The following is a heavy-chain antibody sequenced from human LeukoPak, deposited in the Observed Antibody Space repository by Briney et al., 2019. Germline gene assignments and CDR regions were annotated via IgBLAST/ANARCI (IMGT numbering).Heavy chain of an antibody. CDR2: IYHSGST. CDR3: AKFGVDYDMIV. J-gene: IGHJ6*02. V-gene: IGHV4-30-2*01. D-gene: IGHD3-16*01. CDR1: GGSISSGGYS. Sequence: SETLSLTCAVSGGSISSGGYSWSWIRQPPGKGLEWIGYIYHSGSTYYNPSLKSRVTISVDRSKNQFSLKLSSVTAADTAVYYCAKFGVDYDMIVWGQGTTVTVS.